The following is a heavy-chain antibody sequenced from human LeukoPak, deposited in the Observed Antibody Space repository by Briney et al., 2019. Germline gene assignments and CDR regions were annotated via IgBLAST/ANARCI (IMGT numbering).Heavy chain of an antibody. V-gene: IGHV4-30-2*01. D-gene: IGHD3-3*01. CDR2: IYHSGST. CDR3: ARVGNLYYDFWSGPGAFDI. J-gene: IGHJ3*02. Sequence: SETLSLTCAVSGGSISSGGYSWSWLRQPRGKGLEWIGYIYHSGSTYYNPSLKSRVTISVDRSKNQFSLKLSSVTAADTAVYYCARVGNLYYDFWSGPGAFDIWGQGTMVTVSS. CDR1: GGSISSGGYS.